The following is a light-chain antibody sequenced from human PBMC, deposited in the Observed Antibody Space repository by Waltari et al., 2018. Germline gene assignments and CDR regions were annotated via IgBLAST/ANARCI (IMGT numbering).Light chain of an antibody. CDR2: GAS. V-gene: IGKV3-15*01. Sequence: ETMMTQSPATLSVSPGERATLSCRASQTVSINVAWYQQKPGQPPRLLIYGASTRATGIPARFSGSGSGTEFTLTISSLQSEDFAIYYCQQYNNWPPATFGLGTKVEIK. CDR3: QQYNNWPPAT. J-gene: IGKJ1*01. CDR1: QTVSIN.